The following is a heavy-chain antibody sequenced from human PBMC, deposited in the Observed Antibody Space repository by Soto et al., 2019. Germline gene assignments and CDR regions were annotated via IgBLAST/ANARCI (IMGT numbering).Heavy chain of an antibody. V-gene: IGHV3-23*01. CDR3: AKRSSGYYAEVDY. CDR2: ISGSVGST. Sequence: GGSLRLSCAASGFTFISYAMSWVRQSPGKGLEWVSAISGSVGSTYYADSVKCRFTISRDNSKNTLYLQMNSLRAEDTAVYYCAKRSSGYYAEVDYWGQGTLVTVSS. D-gene: IGHD3-22*01. CDR1: GFTFISYA. J-gene: IGHJ4*02.